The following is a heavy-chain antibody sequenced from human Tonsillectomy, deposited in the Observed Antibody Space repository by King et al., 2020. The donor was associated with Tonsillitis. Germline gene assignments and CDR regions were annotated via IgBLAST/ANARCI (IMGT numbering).Heavy chain of an antibody. CDR1: GFTFSSYA. CDR2: ISGSDGRT. D-gene: IGHD3-10*01. V-gene: IGHV3-23*04. Sequence: VQLVESGGGLVQPGGSLRLSCAASGFTFSSYAMSWARQAPGKGLEWVSAISGSDGRTYYADSVKGRFTVSRDNSKNTRYLQMNSLRAEDTAVYYCANKRGGPLFYYYYDMDVWGQGTTVTVSS. J-gene: IGHJ6*02. CDR3: ANKRGGPLFYYYYDMDV.